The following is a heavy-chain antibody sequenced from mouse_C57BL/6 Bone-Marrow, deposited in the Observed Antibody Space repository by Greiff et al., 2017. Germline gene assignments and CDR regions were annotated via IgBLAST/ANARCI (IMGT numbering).Heavy chain of an antibody. CDR3: TRGYYYGSTYFDY. CDR1: GYTFTDYE. V-gene: IGHV1-15*01. J-gene: IGHJ2*01. D-gene: IGHD1-1*01. CDR2: IDPATGGT. Sequence: VQLQQSGAELVRPGASVTLSCKASGYTFTDYEMHWVKQTPVHGLEWIGAIDPATGGTAYNQKFKGKAILTADKSSSTAYMELRSLTSEDSTVYYCTRGYYYGSTYFDYWGQGTTLTVSS.